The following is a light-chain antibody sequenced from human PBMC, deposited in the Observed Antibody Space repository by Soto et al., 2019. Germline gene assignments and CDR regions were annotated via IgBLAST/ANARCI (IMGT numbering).Light chain of an antibody. J-gene: IGKJ4*01. CDR3: QQYNNWPPLT. CDR2: DAS. V-gene: IGKV3-15*01. Sequence: ELVMTQSPATLSVSPGERATLSCRASQSVSSNFAWYQQKPGQTPRLLIYDASTRATGIPARFSGSGSGTEFTLTISRLQSEDFAVYYCQQYNNWPPLTFGGGTKVEIK. CDR1: QSVSSN.